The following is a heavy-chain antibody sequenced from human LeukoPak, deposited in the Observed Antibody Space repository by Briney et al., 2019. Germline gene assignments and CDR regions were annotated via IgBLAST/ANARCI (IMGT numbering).Heavy chain of an antibody. V-gene: IGHV1-69*13. D-gene: IGHD2-21*02. Sequence: SAKVSCKASGGTFSSYAISWVRQAPGQGLEWVGGIIPIFGTANYAQKFQGRVTITADESTSTAYMELSSLRSEDTAVYYCARDRYCGGDCYSWYFDLWGRGTLVTVSS. CDR1: GGTFSSYA. J-gene: IGHJ2*01. CDR2: IIPIFGTA. CDR3: ARDRYCGGDCYSWYFDL.